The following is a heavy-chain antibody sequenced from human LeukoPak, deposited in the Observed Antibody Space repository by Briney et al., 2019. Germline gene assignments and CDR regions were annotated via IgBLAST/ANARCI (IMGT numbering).Heavy chain of an antibody. V-gene: IGHV3-23*01. J-gene: IGHJ3*02. Sequence: GGSLRLSCAASGFTFSSYAMSWVRQAPGKGLEWVSAISGSGGSTYYADSVKGRFTISRDNAKNSLYLQMNSLRAEDTAVYYCARDSVGYGAFDIWGQGTMVTVSS. CDR2: ISGSGGST. D-gene: IGHD5-18*01. CDR1: GFTFSSYA. CDR3: ARDSVGYGAFDI.